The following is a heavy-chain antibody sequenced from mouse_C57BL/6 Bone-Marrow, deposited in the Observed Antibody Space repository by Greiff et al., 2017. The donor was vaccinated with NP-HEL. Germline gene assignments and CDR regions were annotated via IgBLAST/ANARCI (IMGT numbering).Heavy chain of an antibody. CDR2: IWGDDDR. CDR1: GFSLSTCGMG. J-gene: IGHJ2*01. CDR3: ARYYDYDRGYY. V-gene: IGHV8-8*01. D-gene: IGHD2-4*01. Sequence: QVTLKESGPGILQPSQTLSLTCSFSGFSLSTCGMGVGWIRQPSGKGLEWLAHIWGDDDRYYNPAMKSRITISKDTSKNQVFLKIAHVDTAVTATYYCARYYDYDRGYYWGQGTTLTVSS.